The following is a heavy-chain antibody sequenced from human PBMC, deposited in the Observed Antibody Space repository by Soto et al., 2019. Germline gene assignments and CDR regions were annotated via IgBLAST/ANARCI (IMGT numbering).Heavy chain of an antibody. CDR1: GFTFSSYG. Sequence: QVQLVESGGGVVQPGRSLRLSCAASGFTFSSYGMHWVRQAPGKGLEWVAVIWYDGSNKYYADSVKGRFTISRDNSKNTLYLQMNSLRAEDTAVYYCARVSVLASWLYCDYWGQGTLVTVSS. J-gene: IGHJ4*02. CDR3: ARVSVLASWLYCDY. D-gene: IGHD2-2*01. CDR2: IWYDGSNK. V-gene: IGHV3-33*01.